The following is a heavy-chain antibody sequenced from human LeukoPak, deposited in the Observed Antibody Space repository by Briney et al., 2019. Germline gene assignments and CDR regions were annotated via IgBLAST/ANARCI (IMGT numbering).Heavy chain of an antibody. D-gene: IGHD5-12*01. CDR2: IYNDGRT. Sequence: AGGSLRLSCAASGFTFSSYAMSWVRQAPGKGLEWASVIYNDGRTYYADSVKGRFIISKDISKNTLYLQMNNLRADDTAVYYCARESGYAVGDFWGRGTLVTVSS. CDR1: GFTFSSYA. CDR3: ARESGYAVGDF. V-gene: IGHV3-23*03. J-gene: IGHJ4*02.